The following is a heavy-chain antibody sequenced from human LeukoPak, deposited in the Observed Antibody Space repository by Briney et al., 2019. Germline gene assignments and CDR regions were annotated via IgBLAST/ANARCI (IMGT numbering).Heavy chain of an antibody. D-gene: IGHD2-2*01. CDR2: ISGSGGST. CDR3: AKPGCSSTSCQDFDY. V-gene: IGHV3-23*01. J-gene: IGHJ4*02. Sequence: PGGSLRLSCAASGFTFSSYAMSWVRQAPGKGLEWVSAISGSGGSTYYADPVKGRFTISRDNSKNTLYLQMNSLRAEDTAVYYCAKPGCSSTSCQDFDYWGQGTLVTVSS. CDR1: GFTFSSYA.